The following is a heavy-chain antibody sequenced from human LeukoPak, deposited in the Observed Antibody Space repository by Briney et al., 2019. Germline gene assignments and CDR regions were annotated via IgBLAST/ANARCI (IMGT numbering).Heavy chain of an antibody. D-gene: IGHD2-2*01. Sequence: SGGSLRLSCAASGFTFSDYYMSWIRQAPGKGLEWVSYISSSGSTIYYADSVKGRFTISRDNAKNSLYLQMNSLRAEDTAVYYCAREGDQLLDYFDYWGQGTLVTVSS. CDR3: AREGDQLLDYFDY. CDR2: ISSSGSTI. CDR1: GFTFSDYY. V-gene: IGHV3-11*04. J-gene: IGHJ4*02.